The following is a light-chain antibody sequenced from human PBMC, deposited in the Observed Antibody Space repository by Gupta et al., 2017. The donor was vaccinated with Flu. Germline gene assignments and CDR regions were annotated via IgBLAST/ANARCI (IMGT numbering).Light chain of an antibody. Sequence: QSVLTQPPSVAAPPGQRVTISCSGSNSNIGRNYVFWYQQLPGKAPTLLIYRNDHRLSGVPDRFSGSKSGTSASLAINGLRSEDEAHYYCAAWDDTLSGRGVFGGGTKVTVL. V-gene: IGLV1-47*01. J-gene: IGLJ3*02. CDR3: AAWDDTLSGRGV. CDR2: RND. CDR1: NSNIGRNY.